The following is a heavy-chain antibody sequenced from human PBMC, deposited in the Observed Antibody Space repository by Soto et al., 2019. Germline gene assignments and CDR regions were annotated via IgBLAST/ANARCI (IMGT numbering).Heavy chain of an antibody. CDR1: GYTFTSSA. D-gene: IGHD6-6*01. J-gene: IGHJ5*02. V-gene: IGHV1-3*01. Sequence: ASVKVSCKASGYTFTSSAMHWLRQAPGQRLEWMGWINAGNGNTKYSQKFQGRVTITRDTSASTAYMELSSLRSEDTAVYYCARVAARPFNWFDPWGQGTLVTVSS. CDR2: INAGNGNT. CDR3: ARVAARPFNWFDP.